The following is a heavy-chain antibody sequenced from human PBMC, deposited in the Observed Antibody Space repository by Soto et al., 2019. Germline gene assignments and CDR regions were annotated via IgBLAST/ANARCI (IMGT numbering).Heavy chain of an antibody. V-gene: IGHV3-23*01. CDR1: VFTFSGYA. Sequence: GGSLRLSCAASVFTFSGYAMSWVRQAPGKGLEWVSAISGSGGSTYYADSVKGRFTISRDNSKNTLYLQMNSLRAEDTAVYYCAKNEGQLVYGMDVWGQGTTVTVSS. J-gene: IGHJ6*02. D-gene: IGHD6-13*01. CDR2: ISGSGGST. CDR3: AKNEGQLVYGMDV.